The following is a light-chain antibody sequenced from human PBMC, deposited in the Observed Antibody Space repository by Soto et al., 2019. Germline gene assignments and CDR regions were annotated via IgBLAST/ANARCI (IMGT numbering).Light chain of an antibody. CDR3: SSYAGSGNWV. CDR2: EVS. J-gene: IGLJ3*02. CDR1: SSDVGGYDY. Sequence: QSVLTQPPSASGSPGQSVTISCTGTSSDVGGYDYVSWYQQEPGEAPKVMIYEVSRRPSGVPDRFSGSKSGNTASLTVSGLQAEDEADYYCSSYAGSGNWVFGGGTKVTVL. V-gene: IGLV2-8*01.